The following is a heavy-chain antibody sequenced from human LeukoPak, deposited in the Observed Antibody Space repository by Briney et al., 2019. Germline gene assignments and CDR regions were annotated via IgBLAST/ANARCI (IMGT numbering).Heavy chain of an antibody. Sequence: GGSLRLSCAASGFTFSSYWMHWVRQAPGKGLVWVSRINSDGSSTNYADSVKGRFTISRDNAKNSLYLQMSSLRVEDTAVHYCTRDPRHLDSWGQGTLVTVSS. D-gene: IGHD6-6*01. CDR2: INSDGSST. V-gene: IGHV3-74*01. CDR1: GFTFSSYW. CDR3: TRDPRHLDS. J-gene: IGHJ4*02.